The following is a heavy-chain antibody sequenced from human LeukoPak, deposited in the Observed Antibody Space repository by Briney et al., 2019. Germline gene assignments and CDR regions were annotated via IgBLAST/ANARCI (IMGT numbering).Heavy chain of an antibody. CDR2: IKQDGSEK. CDR3: ARVEGNIVTTTEGYFDY. J-gene: IGHJ4*02. D-gene: IGHD5-12*01. CDR1: GFTFSSYW. Sequence: GGSLRLSCAASGFTFSSYWMSWVRQAPGKGLEWVAHIKQDGSEKYYVDSVKGRFTISRDNAKNSLYLQMNSLRAEDTAVYYCARVEGNIVTTTEGYFDYWGQGTLVTVSS. V-gene: IGHV3-7*01.